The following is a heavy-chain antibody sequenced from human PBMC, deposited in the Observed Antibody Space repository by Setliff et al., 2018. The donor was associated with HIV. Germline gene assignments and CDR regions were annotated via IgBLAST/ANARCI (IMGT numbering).Heavy chain of an antibody. J-gene: IGHJ6*03. Sequence: SVKVSCKAPGGTFSSYAISWVRQAPGQGLEWMGGIIPIFGTSNHAQKFQGRVTITADESTSTAYMELSSLRSEDTAVYYCAREGVSLWFGELPSSYYMDVWGKGTTVTVSS. V-gene: IGHV1-69*13. CDR2: IIPIFGTS. CDR1: GGTFSSYA. D-gene: IGHD3-10*01. CDR3: AREGVSLWFGELPSSYYMDV.